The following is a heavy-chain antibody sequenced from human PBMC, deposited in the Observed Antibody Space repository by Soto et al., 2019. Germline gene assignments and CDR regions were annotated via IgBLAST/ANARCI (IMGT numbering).Heavy chain of an antibody. D-gene: IGHD2-15*01. V-gene: IGHV3-23*01. J-gene: IGHJ5*02. CDR2: ISGSGGST. CDR1: GFTFSSYA. CDR3: AKDGLYCSGGSCYSGRFDP. Sequence: GGSLRLSCAASGFTFSSYAMSWVRQAPGKGLEWVSAISGSGGSTYYADSVKGRFTISRDNSKNTLYLQMNSLRAEDTAVYYCAKDGLYCSGGSCYSGRFDPWGQGTLVTVSS.